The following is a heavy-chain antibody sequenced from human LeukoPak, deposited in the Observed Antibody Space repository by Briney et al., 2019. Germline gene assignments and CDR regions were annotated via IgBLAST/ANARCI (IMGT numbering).Heavy chain of an antibody. D-gene: IGHD5-18*01. V-gene: IGHV3-21*01. Sequence: GGSLRLSCAASGFTFSSYSMNWVRQAPGKGLEWVSSISSSSSYIYYADSVKGRFTISRDNAKNSLYLQMNSLRAEGTAVYYCARDRDTAMVTAFDIWGQGTMVTVSS. CDR2: ISSSSSYI. CDR1: GFTFSSYS. CDR3: ARDRDTAMVTAFDI. J-gene: IGHJ3*02.